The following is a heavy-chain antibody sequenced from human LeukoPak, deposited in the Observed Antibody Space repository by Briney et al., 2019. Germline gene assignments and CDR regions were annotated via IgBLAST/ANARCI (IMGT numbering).Heavy chain of an antibody. J-gene: IGHJ6*02. CDR3: ARLDEYSSSSRYYGMDV. D-gene: IGHD6-6*01. V-gene: IGHV1-69*13. Sequence: SVKVSCKASGGTFSNYAISWVRQAPGQGLEWMGGIIPIFGTANYAQKFQGRVTITADESTSTAYMELSSLRSEDTAVYYCARLDEYSSSSRYYGMDVWGQGTTVTVSS. CDR2: IIPIFGTA. CDR1: GGTFSNYA.